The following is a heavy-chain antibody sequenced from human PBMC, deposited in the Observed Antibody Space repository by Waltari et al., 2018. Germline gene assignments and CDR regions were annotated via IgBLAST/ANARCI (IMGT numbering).Heavy chain of an antibody. D-gene: IGHD2-8*01. CDR1: GYTFNGYN. V-gene: IGHV1-2*02. J-gene: IGHJ4*02. CDR3: ATSDCTNGVCPHDYGDYNWAD. CDR2: INPNSGGT. Sequence: QVQLVQSGAEVKKPGASVKVSCKASGYTFNGYNMHWVRQAPGQGLEWMGWINPNSGGTTYAQKFQGRFTMTRDTSISTAYMELSRLRSDDTAVYYCATSDCTNGVCPHDYGDYNWADWGQGTLVTVSS.